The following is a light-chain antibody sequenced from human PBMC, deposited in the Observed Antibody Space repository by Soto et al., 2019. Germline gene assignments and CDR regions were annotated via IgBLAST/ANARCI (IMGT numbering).Light chain of an antibody. CDR2: KAT. CDR3: QQLNNYPWT. CDR1: QSISSW. V-gene: IGKV1-5*03. J-gene: IGKJ1*01. Sequence: DIQMTQSPSTLSASVGDRVTITCRASQSISSWLAWYQQKPGKATKLLSYKATSLERGVPSRFSGSGSGTEFTLSISSMQPDDFATYYCQQLNNYPWTFGQGTSVEIK.